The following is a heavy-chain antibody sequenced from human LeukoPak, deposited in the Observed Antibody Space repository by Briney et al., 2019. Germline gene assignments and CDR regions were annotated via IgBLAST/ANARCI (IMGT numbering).Heavy chain of an antibody. CDR2: IQQDVGQK. CDR3: ARASNPWLQLS. J-gene: IGHJ4*02. CDR1: GFTFSNYW. D-gene: IGHD5-24*01. V-gene: IGHV3-7*05. Sequence: GGSLRLSCAASGFTFSNYWMIWVRQAPGKGLEWVANIQQDVGQKRYADSVRGRFTVSRDNAQTSLYLLMNSLRAEDTAVYYCARASNPWLQLSWGQGTLVTVSS.